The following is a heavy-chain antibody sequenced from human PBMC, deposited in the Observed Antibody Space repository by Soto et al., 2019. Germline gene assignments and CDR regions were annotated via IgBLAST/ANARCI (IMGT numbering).Heavy chain of an antibody. CDR1: GGSLTKYY. Sequence: SETLSLTCIVSGGSLTKYYWSWIRQPAGKGLEWIGRVSTSGNVVSKASLRSRLTMSVDTSKSQFSLRLTSVTAADTAVYYCARDNNDFWSLYPLAFDYWGQGALVTVSS. J-gene: IGHJ4*02. V-gene: IGHV4-4*07. CDR3: ARDNNDFWSLYPLAFDY. D-gene: IGHD3-3*01. CDR2: VSTSGNV.